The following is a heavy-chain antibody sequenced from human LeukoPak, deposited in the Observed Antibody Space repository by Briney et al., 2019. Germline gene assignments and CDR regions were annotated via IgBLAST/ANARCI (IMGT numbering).Heavy chain of an antibody. D-gene: IGHD6-13*01. V-gene: IGHV4-34*01. CDR3: ARDPNSYSSSWYSNFGWFDP. Sequence: SETLSLTCAVYGGSFSGCYWSWIRQPPGKGLEWIGEINHSGSTNYNPSLKSRVTISVDTSKNQFSLKLSSVTAADTAVYYCARDPNSYSSSWYSNFGWFDPWGQGTLVTVSS. J-gene: IGHJ5*02. CDR2: INHSGST. CDR1: GGSFSGCY.